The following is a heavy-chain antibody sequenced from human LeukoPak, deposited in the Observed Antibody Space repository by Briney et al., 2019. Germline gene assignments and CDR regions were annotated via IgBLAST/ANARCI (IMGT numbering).Heavy chain of an antibody. V-gene: IGHV1-69*05. J-gene: IGHJ4*02. D-gene: IGHD3-16*01. CDR1: GGTFSSYA. CDR2: IIPIFGTA. CDR3: AREPRSRFGGAFDY. Sequence: SVKVSCKASGGTFSSYAISWVRRAPGQGLEWMGRIIPIFGTANYAQKFQGRVTITTDESTSTAYMELSSLRSEDTAVYYCAREPRSRFGGAFDYWGQGTLVTVSS.